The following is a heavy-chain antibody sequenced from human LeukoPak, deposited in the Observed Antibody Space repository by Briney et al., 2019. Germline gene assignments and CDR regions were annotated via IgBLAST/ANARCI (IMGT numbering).Heavy chain of an antibody. D-gene: IGHD6-19*01. CDR2: IRSKAYGGTT. CDR3: TRSGATVSGWPFPYDY. Sequence: PGRSLRLSCTASGFTFGDYAMSWVRQAPGKGLEWVGFIRSKAYGGTTEYAASVKGRSTISRDDSKSIAYLQMNSLKTEDTAVYYCTRSGATVSGWPFPYDYWGQGTLVTVSS. CDR1: GFTFGDYA. J-gene: IGHJ4*02. V-gene: IGHV3-49*04.